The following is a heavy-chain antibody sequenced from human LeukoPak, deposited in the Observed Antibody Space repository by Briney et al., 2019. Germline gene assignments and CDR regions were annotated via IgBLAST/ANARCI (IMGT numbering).Heavy chain of an antibody. J-gene: IGHJ4*02. Sequence: SETLSLTCTVSGYSISSGYYWGWIRQPPGKGLEWIGSIYHSGSTYYNPSLKSRVTISVDTSKNQFSLKLSSVTAADTAVYYCARGRRLGYCSGGSCLNFDYWGQGTLVTVSS. CDR3: ARGRRLGYCSGGSCLNFDY. CDR1: GYSISSGYY. D-gene: IGHD2-15*01. CDR2: IYHSGST. V-gene: IGHV4-38-2*02.